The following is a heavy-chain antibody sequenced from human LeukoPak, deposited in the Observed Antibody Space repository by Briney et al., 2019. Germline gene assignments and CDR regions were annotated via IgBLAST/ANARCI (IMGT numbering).Heavy chain of an antibody. J-gene: IGHJ3*02. Sequence: SETLSLTCTVSGGSSSDTTYYWAWIRQPPGKGLEWIGSIYFSETTYNPSLKSRITISADTSKKHFSLKLSSATAADTAVYYCASPSKLIISRGGFDIWGQGTMVTVSA. CDR1: GGSSSDTTYY. CDR2: IYFSETT. D-gene: IGHD3-16*01. V-gene: IGHV4-39*02. CDR3: ASPSKLIISRGGFDI.